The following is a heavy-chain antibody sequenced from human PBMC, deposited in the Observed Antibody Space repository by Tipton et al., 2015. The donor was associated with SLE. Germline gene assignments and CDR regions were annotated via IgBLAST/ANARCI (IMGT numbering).Heavy chain of an antibody. Sequence: SLRLSCAASGFTFSSYGMHWVRQAPGKGLEWVALIWYDGSNKYYADSVKGRFTISRDNSKNTLYLQMNSLRAEDTAVCYCAKEALGDNSGWYANRPGACFDYWGQGTLVAASS. CDR2: IWYDGSNK. D-gene: IGHD6-19*01. J-gene: IGHJ4*02. CDR3: AKEALGDNSGWYANRPGACFDY. V-gene: IGHV3-30*02. CDR1: GFTFSSYG.